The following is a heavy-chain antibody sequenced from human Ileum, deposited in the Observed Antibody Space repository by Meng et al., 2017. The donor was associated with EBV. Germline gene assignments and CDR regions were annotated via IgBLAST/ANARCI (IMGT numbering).Heavy chain of an antibody. CDR3: ARGREYTGQLDL. CDR1: GGSFNAYY. V-gene: IGHV4-34*02. CDR2: IFHSGHT. D-gene: IGHD5-18*01. Sequence: QVQLAQRGAGLLKPSETLSLTCDVSGGSFNAYYWTWIRQSPGGGLEWIGEIFHSGHTNYNPSLESRVSMSVATSKKQFSLLLSSVTAADSGLYFCARGREYTGQLDLWGLGTVVTVSS. J-gene: IGHJ5*02.